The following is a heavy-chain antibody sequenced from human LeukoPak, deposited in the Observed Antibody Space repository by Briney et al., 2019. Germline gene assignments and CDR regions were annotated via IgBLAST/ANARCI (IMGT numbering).Heavy chain of an antibody. CDR1: GGSFSGYY. CDR3: ARTLDDGTLDY. V-gene: IGHV4-59*01. D-gene: IGHD1-1*01. Sequence: PSETLSLTCAVYGGSFSGYYWSWIRQPPGKGLEWIAYIYYSGRTNYNPSLKSRVTISVDTSKNQFSLKLSSVTAADTAVYYCARTLDDGTLDYWGQGTLVTVSS. J-gene: IGHJ4*02. CDR2: IYYSGRT.